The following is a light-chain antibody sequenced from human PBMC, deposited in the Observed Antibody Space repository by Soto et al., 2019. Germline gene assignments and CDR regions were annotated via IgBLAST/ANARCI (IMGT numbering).Light chain of an antibody. CDR3: NQYNNWRT. J-gene: IGKJ1*01. Sequence: EIVMTQSPATLSVSPGERATLSCRASQSVSSNLAWYQQKPGQAPRLLIYGASTRATGIPARFSASGSGTEFTLTISSLQSEPSAVYYCNQYNNWRTFGQGTKVEIK. V-gene: IGKV3-15*01. CDR1: QSVSSN. CDR2: GAS.